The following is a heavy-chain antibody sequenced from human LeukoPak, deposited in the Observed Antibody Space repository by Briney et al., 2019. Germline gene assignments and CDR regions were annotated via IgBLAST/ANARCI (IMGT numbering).Heavy chain of an antibody. CDR1: GFTFSDYY. J-gene: IGHJ4*02. D-gene: IGHD2-15*01. Sequence: GGSLRLSCAASGFTFSDYYMSWIRQAPGKGLEWVSYISSSGSTIYYADSVKGRFTISRDNAKNSLYLQMNSLRAEDTAVYYCARVPSPITYCSGGSCYGYWGQGTLVTVSS. V-gene: IGHV3-11*01. CDR3: ARVPSPITYCSGGSCYGY. CDR2: ISSSGSTI.